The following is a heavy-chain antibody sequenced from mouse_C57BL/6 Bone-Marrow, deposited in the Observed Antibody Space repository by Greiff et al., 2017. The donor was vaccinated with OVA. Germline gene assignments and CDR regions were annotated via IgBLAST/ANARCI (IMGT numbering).Heavy chain of an antibody. CDR3: ARRGDGYPFAY. CDR2: IDPETGGT. CDR1: GYTFTDYE. Sequence: VQLQQSGAELVRPGASVTLSCKASGYTFTDYEMHWVKQTPVHGLEWIGAIDPETGGTAYNQKFKGKAILTADKSSSTAYMELRSLTSEDSAVYYCARRGDGYPFAYWGQGTLVTVSA. D-gene: IGHD2-3*01. V-gene: IGHV1-15*01. J-gene: IGHJ3*01.